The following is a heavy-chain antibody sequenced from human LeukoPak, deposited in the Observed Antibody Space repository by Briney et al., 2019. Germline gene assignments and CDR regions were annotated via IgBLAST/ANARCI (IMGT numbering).Heavy chain of an antibody. CDR1: GYSISSDYY. V-gene: IGHV4-38-2*02. CDR2: INHSGST. D-gene: IGHD3-10*01. J-gene: IGHJ5*02. CDR3: ARRRVYGSQFDP. Sequence: PSETLSLTCTVSGYSISSDYYWGWIRQPPGKGLEWIGEINHSGSTNYNPSLKSRVTISVDTSKNQFSLKLSSVTAADTAVYYCARRRVYGSQFDPWGQGTLVTVSS.